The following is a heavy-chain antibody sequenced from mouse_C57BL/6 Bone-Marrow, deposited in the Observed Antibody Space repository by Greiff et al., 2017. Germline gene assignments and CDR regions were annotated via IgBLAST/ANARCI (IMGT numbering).Heavy chain of an antibody. J-gene: IGHJ4*01. V-gene: IGHV8-8*01. Sequence: QVTLKESGPGILQPSQTLSLTCSFSGLSLCTFGMGVGWIRQPSGKGLEWLAHIWWDDDKYFNPALKRWLPFSKDTSKNQVFVNIANVDNAETATYYCDRIVRCYGSSYDYAMNYWGQGTSVTVSS. CDR2: IWWDDDK. CDR3: DRIVRCYGSSYDYAMNY. CDR1: GLSLCTFGMG. D-gene: IGHD1-1*01.